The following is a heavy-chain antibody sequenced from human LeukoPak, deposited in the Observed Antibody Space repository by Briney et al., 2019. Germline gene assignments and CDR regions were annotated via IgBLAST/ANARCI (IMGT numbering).Heavy chain of an antibody. V-gene: IGHV3-23*01. D-gene: IGHD3-9*01. Sequence: GASLRLSCAASGFTFSNYAMSWVRQAPGKGLEWVSAITGSGGNTYYADSVKGRFTISRDNSKNTVFLEINSMRDEDTAVYYCAKWGDYDVLTGYYVSDYWGQGTLVTVSS. CDR2: ITGSGGNT. J-gene: IGHJ4*02. CDR1: GFTFSNYA. CDR3: AKWGDYDVLTGYYVSDY.